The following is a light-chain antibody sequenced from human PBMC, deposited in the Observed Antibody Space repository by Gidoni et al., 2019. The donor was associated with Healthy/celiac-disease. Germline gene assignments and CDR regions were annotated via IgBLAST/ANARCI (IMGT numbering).Light chain of an antibody. J-gene: IGLJ3*02. Sequence: QLVLTQSPSASASLGASVKLTCTLSSGHSSYAIAWHQQQPEKGPRYLMKLNSDGSHSKGDGIPDRFSGSSSGAERDLTISSLQSEDEADYDCQTWGTGIRVFGGGTKLTVL. V-gene: IGLV4-69*01. CDR1: SGHSSYA. CDR2: LNSDGSH. CDR3: QTWGTGIRV.